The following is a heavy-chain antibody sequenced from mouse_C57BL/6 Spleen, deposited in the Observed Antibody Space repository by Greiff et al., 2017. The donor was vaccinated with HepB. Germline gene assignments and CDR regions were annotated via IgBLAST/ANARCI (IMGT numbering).Heavy chain of an antibody. CDR2: IYPSDSET. CDR1: GYTFTSYW. D-gene: IGHD2-3*01. CDR3: ARSSYDGYSYAMDY. Sequence: QVQLQQPGAELVRPGSSVKLSCKASGYTFTSYWMDWVKQRPGQGLEWIGNIYPSDSETHYNQKFKDKATLTVDKSSSTAYMQLSSLTSEDSAVYYCARSSYDGYSYAMDYWGQGTSVTVSS. V-gene: IGHV1-61*01. J-gene: IGHJ4*01.